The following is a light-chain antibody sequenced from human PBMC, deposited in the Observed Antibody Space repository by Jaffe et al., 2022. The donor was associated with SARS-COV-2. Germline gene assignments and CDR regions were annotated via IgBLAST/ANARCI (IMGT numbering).Light chain of an antibody. J-gene: IGKJ2*01. CDR1: QSVSNNY. CDR2: GAS. Sequence: ESVLTQSPGTLSLSPGERATLSCRASQSVSNNYLAWYQQKPGQAPRLLIYGASNRATGIPDRFSGSGSGTDFTLTISRLEPEDFAVYYCQQYVNSPYTFGQGTKLEIK. V-gene: IGKV3-20*01. CDR3: QQYVNSPYT.